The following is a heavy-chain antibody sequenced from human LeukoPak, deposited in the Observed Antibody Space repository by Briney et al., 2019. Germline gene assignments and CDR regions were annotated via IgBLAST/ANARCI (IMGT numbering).Heavy chain of an antibody. CDR3: ARGGGPDDYSNRDFDY. V-gene: IGHV4-34*01. CDR1: GGSFSGYY. CDR2: INHSGST. Sequence: SETLSLTCAVYGGSFSGYYWSWIRQPPGKGLEWIGEINHSGSTNYNPSLKSRVTISVGTSKNQFSLKLSSVTAADTAVYYCARGGGPDDYSNRDFDYWGQGTLVTVSS. J-gene: IGHJ4*02. D-gene: IGHD4-11*01.